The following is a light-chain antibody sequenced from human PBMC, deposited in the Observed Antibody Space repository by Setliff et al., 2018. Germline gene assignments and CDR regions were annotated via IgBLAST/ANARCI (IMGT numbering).Light chain of an antibody. Sequence: QSVLAQPASVSGSPGQSITISCSGTSSDVGGYSLVSWYQQHPGKAPKVIIYGASKRPSGVSDRFSGSKSGNTASLTISGLQVEDEADYYCSSYTGNTFIFAAGTKVTVL. CDR1: SSDVGGYSL. V-gene: IGLV2-14*02. J-gene: IGLJ1*01. CDR2: GAS. CDR3: SSYTGNTFI.